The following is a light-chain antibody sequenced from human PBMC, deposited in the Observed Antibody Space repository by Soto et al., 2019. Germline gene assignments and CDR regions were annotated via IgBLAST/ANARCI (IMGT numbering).Light chain of an antibody. CDR2: LGS. V-gene: IGKV2-28*01. Sequence: DIVMTQSPLSLPVTPGEPASISCRSSQSLQHSNGRNYLDWYLQKPGQSPQLLIYLGSNRASGVPSRFSGSGSGTDFRLKIRRVGADDVGVYYCMQSRQTPITCGQGTRLVIK. CDR3: MQSRQTPIT. J-gene: IGKJ5*01. CDR1: QSLQHSNGRNY.